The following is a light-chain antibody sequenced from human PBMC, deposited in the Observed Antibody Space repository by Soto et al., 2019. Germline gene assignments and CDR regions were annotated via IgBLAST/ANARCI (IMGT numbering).Light chain of an antibody. Sequence: EIMMTQSPSTLSVSPVERATLSCRASQSVSSDLAWYQQKPGRAPRLLIYGASTRATGIPARFSGSGSGTEFTLTISSLQSEHFAVYYCQQYNNWPPWTFGQGTKVDI. V-gene: IGKV3-15*01. CDR2: GAS. CDR3: QQYNNWPPWT. CDR1: QSVSSD. J-gene: IGKJ1*01.